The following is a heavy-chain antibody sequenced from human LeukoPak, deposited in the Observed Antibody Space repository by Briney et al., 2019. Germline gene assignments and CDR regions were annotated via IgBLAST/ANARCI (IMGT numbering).Heavy chain of an antibody. Sequence: PSETLSLTCTVSGDSISSYYWSWIRQPPGKGLEWIGYIYYSGSTNYNPSLKSRVTISVDTSKNHFSLKLSSVTAADTAVYYCARGQWLPVFDFWGQGTLVTVSS. J-gene: IGHJ4*02. CDR3: ARGQWLPVFDF. CDR2: IYYSGST. V-gene: IGHV4-59*01. CDR1: GDSISSYY. D-gene: IGHD3-22*01.